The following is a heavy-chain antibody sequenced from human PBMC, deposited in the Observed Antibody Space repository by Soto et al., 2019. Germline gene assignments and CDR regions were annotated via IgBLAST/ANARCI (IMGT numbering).Heavy chain of an antibody. D-gene: IGHD5-12*01. CDR3: ARDRGGYDRLYYYHGMDV. CDR2: ISSSSGST. Sequence: LRLSCAASGFTFSDYYMSWIRQAPGKGLEYISYISSSSGSTNYADSVKGRFTISRDNAKNSLYLQMSSLRAEDTAVYYCARDRGGYDRLYYYHGMDVWGQGTPVTVSS. CDR1: GFTFSDYY. J-gene: IGHJ6*02. V-gene: IGHV3-11*06.